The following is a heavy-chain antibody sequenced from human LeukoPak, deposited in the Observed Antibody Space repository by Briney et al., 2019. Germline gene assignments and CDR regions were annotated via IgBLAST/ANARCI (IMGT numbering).Heavy chain of an antibody. CDR3: ARKGVVALNWFDP. CDR1: GFTFSDYY. D-gene: IGHD2-15*01. CDR2: ISSSGSTI. Sequence: PGGSLRLSCAASGFTFSDYYMSWIRQAPGKGLEWVSYISSSGSTIYYADSVKGRFTISRDNAKNSLYLQMNSLRTEDTAVYYCARKGVVALNWFDPWGQGTLVTVSS. V-gene: IGHV3-11*01. J-gene: IGHJ5*02.